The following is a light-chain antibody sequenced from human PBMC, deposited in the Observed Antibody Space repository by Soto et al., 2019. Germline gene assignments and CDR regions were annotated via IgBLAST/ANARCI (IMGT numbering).Light chain of an antibody. Sequence: QSVLTQPPSASGSPGQSVTISCTGTTSDVGGYKYVSWHQQHPGKAPKLIIYEVAKRPSGVPDRFSGSKSSNTASLTVSGLQAEDEADYYCSSYAGSNTFVFGPGTKVTV. J-gene: IGLJ1*01. V-gene: IGLV2-8*01. CDR1: TSDVGGYKY. CDR2: EVA. CDR3: SSYAGSNTFV.